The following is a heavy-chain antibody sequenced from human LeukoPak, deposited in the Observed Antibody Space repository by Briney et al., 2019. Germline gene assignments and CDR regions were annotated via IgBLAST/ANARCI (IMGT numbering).Heavy chain of an antibody. Sequence: GTSVKVSCKASGFTFTSSAVQWVRQARGQRLEWIGWIVVGSGNTNYAQKFQERVTITRDMSASTAYMELSSLRSEDTAVYYCATYSSGWPLSPWGQGTLVTVSS. CDR1: GFTFTSSA. CDR2: IVVGSGNT. D-gene: IGHD6-19*01. V-gene: IGHV1-58*01. CDR3: ATYSSGWPLSP. J-gene: IGHJ5*02.